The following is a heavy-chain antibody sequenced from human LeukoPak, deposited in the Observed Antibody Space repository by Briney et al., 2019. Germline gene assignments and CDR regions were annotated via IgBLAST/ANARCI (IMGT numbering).Heavy chain of an antibody. D-gene: IGHD2-15*01. CDR3: ARYVRMRGVVAVTD. CDR1: GGSISSGDYY. Sequence: SETLSLTCTVSGGSISSGDYYWSWIRQPPGKGLEWIGYIYYSGSTYYNPSLKSRVIISVDTSKNQFSLKLSSVTAADTAVYYCARYVRMRGVVAVTDWGQGTLVTVSS. J-gene: IGHJ4*02. V-gene: IGHV4-30-4*01. CDR2: IYYSGST.